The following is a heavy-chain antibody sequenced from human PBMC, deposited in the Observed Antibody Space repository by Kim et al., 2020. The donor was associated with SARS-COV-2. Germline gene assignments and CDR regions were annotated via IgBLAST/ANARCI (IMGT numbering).Heavy chain of an antibody. D-gene: IGHD5-12*01. CDR3: VKADYPDAFDI. CDR2: ISGSSSTI. J-gene: IGHJ3*02. Sequence: GGSLRLSCAASGFPFSSHAMGWVRQAPGKGLEWVSTISGSSSTIDYADSVKGRFTISRDNSKTTLFLQMNSLRVEDTAVYYCVKADYPDAFDIWGQGTMVTVS. CDR1: GFPFSSHA. V-gene: IGHV3-23*01.